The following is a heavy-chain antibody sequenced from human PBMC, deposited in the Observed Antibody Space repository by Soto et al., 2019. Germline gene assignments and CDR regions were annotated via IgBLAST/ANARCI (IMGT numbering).Heavy chain of an antibody. V-gene: IGHV1-69*13. J-gene: IGHJ3*02. D-gene: IGHD3-22*01. CDR2: IIPIFGTA. Sequence: SVKVSCKASGGTFSSYTISWVRQAPGQGLEWMGGIIPIFGTANYAQKFQGRVTITADESTSTAYMELSSLRSEDTAVYYCARVAYYYDSSGYYPRPDAFDIWGQGTMVTVSS. CDR1: GGTFSSYT. CDR3: ARVAYYYDSSGYYPRPDAFDI.